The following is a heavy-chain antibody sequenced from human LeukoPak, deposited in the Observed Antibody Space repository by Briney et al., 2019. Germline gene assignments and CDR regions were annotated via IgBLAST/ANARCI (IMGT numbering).Heavy chain of an antibody. CDR3: ARDREYYYGSGSYNPTDPGSYYYYYGVDV. CDR2: IYYSGST. D-gene: IGHD3-10*01. CDR1: GGSISSSSYY. J-gene: IGHJ6*02. Sequence: SETLSLTCTVSGGSISSSSYYWGWIRQPPGKGLEWIGSIYYSGSTYYNPSLKSRVTISVDTSKNQFSLKLSSVTAADTAVYYCARDREYYYGSGSYNPTDPGSYYYYYGVDVWGQGTTVTVSS. V-gene: IGHV4-39*07.